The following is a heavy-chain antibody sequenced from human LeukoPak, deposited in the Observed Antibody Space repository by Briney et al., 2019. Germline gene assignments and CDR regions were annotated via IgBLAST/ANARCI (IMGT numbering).Heavy chain of an antibody. J-gene: IGHJ3*02. CDR3: AKDMSGLPRDAFDI. CDR1: GFTFDDYA. D-gene: IGHD3-3*01. CDR2: ISWTSGSI. V-gene: IGHV3-9*01. Sequence: PGGSLRLSCAASGFTFDDYAMHWVRQAPGKGLEWVSGISWTSGSIGYADSVKGRFTISRDNAKNSLYLQMNSLRAEDTALYYCAKDMSGLPRDAFDIWGQGTMVTVSS.